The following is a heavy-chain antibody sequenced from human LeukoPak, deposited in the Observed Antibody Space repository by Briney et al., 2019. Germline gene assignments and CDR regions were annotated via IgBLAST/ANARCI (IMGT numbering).Heavy chain of an antibody. CDR2: INQDGSEK. Sequence: GGSLRLSCEVSGFIFRTYWMDWVRQAPGRGLEWVANINQDGSEKYFVDSVKGRFTIFRDNAKNALYLQMNSLRAEDTAVYYCSRALDVWGKGTTVTVSS. V-gene: IGHV3-7*01. CDR1: GFIFRTYW. CDR3: SRALDV. J-gene: IGHJ6*04.